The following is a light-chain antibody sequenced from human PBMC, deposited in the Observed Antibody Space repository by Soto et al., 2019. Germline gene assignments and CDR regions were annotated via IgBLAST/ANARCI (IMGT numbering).Light chain of an antibody. Sequence: EIVLTQSPATLSLSPGERATLSCRASQSVSSYLAWYQQKPGQAPRLLIYDAFNRATGIPARFSGSGSGTDFTLTISSLEPEDFVVYYCQHRRNWPWTFVQGTKVEIK. J-gene: IGKJ1*01. V-gene: IGKV3-11*01. CDR3: QHRRNWPWT. CDR1: QSVSSY. CDR2: DAF.